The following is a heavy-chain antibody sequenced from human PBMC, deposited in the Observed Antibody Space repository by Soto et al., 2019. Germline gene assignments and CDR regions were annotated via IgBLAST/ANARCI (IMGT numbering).Heavy chain of an antibody. J-gene: IGHJ5*02. D-gene: IGHD2-2*01. Sequence: QITLKESGPTLVKPTQTLTLTCTFSGFSLSTSGVGVGWIRQPPGKALEWLALIYWDDDKRYSPSLKSRLTITKDTSKHQVVLTMTNMDPVDTATYYCAHRLGYCSSTSCYFVGFDPWGQGTLVTVSS. CDR3: AHRLGYCSSTSCYFVGFDP. CDR2: IYWDDDK. CDR1: GFSLSTSGVG. V-gene: IGHV2-5*02.